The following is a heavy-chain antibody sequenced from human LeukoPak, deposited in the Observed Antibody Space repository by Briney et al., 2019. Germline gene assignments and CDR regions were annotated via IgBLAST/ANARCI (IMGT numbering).Heavy chain of an antibody. D-gene: IGHD3-9*01. CDR2: IYTSGST. V-gene: IGHV4-4*08. J-gene: IGHJ5*02. Sequence: SETLSLTCTVSGGSISIYYWSWIRQPPGKGLEWIGYIYTSGSTNYNPSLKSRVTISVDTSKNQFSLKLSSVTAADTAVYYCARENDILTGFDPWGQGTLVTVSS. CDR3: ARENDILTGFDP. CDR1: GGSISIYY.